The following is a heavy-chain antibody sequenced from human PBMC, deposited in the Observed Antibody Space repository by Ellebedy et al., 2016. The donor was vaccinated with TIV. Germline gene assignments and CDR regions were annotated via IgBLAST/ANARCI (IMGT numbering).Heavy chain of an antibody. V-gene: IGHV4-39*02. CDR1: GGSISTNNYY. D-gene: IGHD3-10*01. J-gene: IGHJ6*02. CDR2: IYYSGST. CDR3: ARDIAYYYGSGSYLDGMDV. Sequence: MPSETLSLTCTVSGGSISTNNYYWGWIRQPPGKGLEWIGSIYYSGSTYYNPSLKSRITISVDTSKNQFSLKLSSVTAADTAVYYCARDIAYYYGSGSYLDGMDVWGQGTTVTVSS.